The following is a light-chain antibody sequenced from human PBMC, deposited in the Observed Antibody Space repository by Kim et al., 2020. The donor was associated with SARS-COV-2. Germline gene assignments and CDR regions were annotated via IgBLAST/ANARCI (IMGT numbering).Light chain of an antibody. CDR2: DTS. CDR1: QDITYY. J-gene: IGKJ4*01. Sequence: DVQMTQSPSSLSASVGDRVTITCQASQDITYYLNWYQQKPGKAPNLLIYDTSNLQTGVPSRFSGSGLRTTFTFTISSLQPEDAATYYCQQYDDFPPTFGGGTKLEIK. V-gene: IGKV1-33*01. CDR3: QQYDDFPPT.